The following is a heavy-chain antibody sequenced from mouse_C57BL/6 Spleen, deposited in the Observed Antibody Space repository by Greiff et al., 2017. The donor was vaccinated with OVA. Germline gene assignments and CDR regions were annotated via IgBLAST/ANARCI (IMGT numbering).Heavy chain of an antibody. CDR1: GYTFTDYE. Sequence: QVQLQQSGAELVRPGASVTLSCKASGYTFTDYEMHWVKQTPVHGLEWIGAIDPETGGTAYNQKFKGKAILTADKSSSTAYMELRSLTSEDSAVYYCTRSYYGSSRDDSGKGTTLTVSS. CDR2: IDPETGGT. D-gene: IGHD1-1*01. CDR3: TRSYYGSSRDD. V-gene: IGHV1-15*01. J-gene: IGHJ2*01.